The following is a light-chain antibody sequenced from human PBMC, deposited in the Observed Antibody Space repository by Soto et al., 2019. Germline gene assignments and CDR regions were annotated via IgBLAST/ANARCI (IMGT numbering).Light chain of an antibody. J-gene: IGLJ1*01. CDR2: EVS. Sequence: QSVLTQPASVSGAPGQSITISCTGTNSDVNYVSWHQQHPGKAPRLMIYEVSKRSSGVSNRFSGSKSGNTASLTISGLQAEDEAEYYCSSSTSSSTFVFGTGNKLTVL. CDR1: NSDVNY. CDR3: SSSTSSSTFV. V-gene: IGLV2-14*01.